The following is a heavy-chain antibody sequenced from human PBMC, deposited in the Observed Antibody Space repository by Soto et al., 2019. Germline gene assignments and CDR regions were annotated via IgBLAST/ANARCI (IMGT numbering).Heavy chain of an antibody. V-gene: IGHV1-18*04. CDR1: GYTFTIYY. Sequence: GASVKVSCKASGYTFTIYYMNLVRQAPGQGLEWMGWINPSDGNRNFAQKFEDRVTMTTATSTNTVFLELRSLKSDDTAIYYCARDRLRGYDSSGFYSWGQGTMVTVSS. CDR2: INPSDGNR. D-gene: IGHD3-22*01. CDR3: ARDRLRGYDSSGFYS. J-gene: IGHJ4*02.